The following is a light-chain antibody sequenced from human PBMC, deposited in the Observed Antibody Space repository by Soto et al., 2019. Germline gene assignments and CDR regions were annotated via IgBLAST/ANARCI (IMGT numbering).Light chain of an antibody. Sequence: QSALTQPPSASGSPGQSVTISCTGTSSDVGGYNYVSWYQQHPGKAPKLMIYEVSERPSGVPDRFYGYKSGNTASLTVSGLQAEDEADYYCSSYAGSNNVIFGGGTKLTVL. CDR3: SSYAGSNNVI. V-gene: IGLV2-8*01. CDR2: EVS. CDR1: SSDVGGYNY. J-gene: IGLJ2*01.